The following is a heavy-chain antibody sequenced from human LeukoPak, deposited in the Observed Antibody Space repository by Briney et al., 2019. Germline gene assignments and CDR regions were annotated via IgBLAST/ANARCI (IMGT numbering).Heavy chain of an antibody. D-gene: IGHD6-13*01. V-gene: IGHV3-30*18. CDR3: AKARHSSSPAPWFDP. CDR1: GFTFSNYG. Sequence: GGSLRLSCAASGFTFSNYGMHWVRQAPGKGLEWAAVISFDGSNKYYEDSVKGRFTISRDNSKNTLFLQMISLRAEDTAVYYCAKARHSSSPAPWFDPCGQGTLVTVSS. J-gene: IGHJ5*02. CDR2: ISFDGSNK.